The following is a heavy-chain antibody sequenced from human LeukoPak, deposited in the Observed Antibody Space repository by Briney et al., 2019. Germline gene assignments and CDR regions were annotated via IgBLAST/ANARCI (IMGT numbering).Heavy chain of an antibody. CDR1: SGSVSTSNYY. CDR2: IFYSGST. J-gene: IGHJ4*02. Sequence: PSETLSLTCTVSSGSVSTSNYYWGWVRQPPGKALEWIGNIFYSGSTYYSPSLKSRVTISVDTSKNQFSLKLSSVTAADTAVYYCAREDYDFWSGYPSGEFDYWGQGTLVTVSS. V-gene: IGHV4-39*07. CDR3: AREDYDFWSGYPSGEFDY. D-gene: IGHD3-3*01.